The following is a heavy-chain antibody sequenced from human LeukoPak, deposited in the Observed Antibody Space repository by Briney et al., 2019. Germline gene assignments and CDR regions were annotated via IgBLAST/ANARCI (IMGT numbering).Heavy chain of an antibody. CDR2: IIPIFGTA. D-gene: IGHD4-23*01. Sequence: SVKVSCKASGGTFSSYAISWVRQAPGQGLEWMGGIIPIFGTANYAQKFQGRVTITADKSTSTAYMELSSLRSEDTAVYYCARGPDYGGTIDYWGQGTLVTVSS. V-gene: IGHV1-69*06. J-gene: IGHJ4*02. CDR1: GGTFSSYA. CDR3: ARGPDYGGTIDY.